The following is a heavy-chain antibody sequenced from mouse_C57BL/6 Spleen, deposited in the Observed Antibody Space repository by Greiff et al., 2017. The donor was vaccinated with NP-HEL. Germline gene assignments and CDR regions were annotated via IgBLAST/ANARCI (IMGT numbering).Heavy chain of an antibody. Sequence: VQLHQSGPELVKPGASVKISCKASGYTFTDYYMNWVKQSHGKSLEWIGDINPNNGGTSYNQKFKGKATLTVDKSSSTAYMELRSLTSEDSAVYYCARRGSSLYWYFDVWGTGTTVTVSS. J-gene: IGHJ1*03. CDR3: ARRGSSLYWYFDV. CDR1: GYTFTDYY. CDR2: INPNNGGT. V-gene: IGHV1-26*01. D-gene: IGHD1-1*01.